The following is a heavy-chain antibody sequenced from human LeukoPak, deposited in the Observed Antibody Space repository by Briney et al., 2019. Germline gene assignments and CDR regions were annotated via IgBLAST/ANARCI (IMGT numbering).Heavy chain of an antibody. V-gene: IGHV1-46*01. Sequence: APVKVSCKASGYTFTSYYMHWVRQAPGQGLEWMGIINPSGGRTSYAQKFQGRVTMTRDTSTSTVYMELSSLRSEDTAVYYCARDRTLETTVTTEMSDWGQGTLVTVSS. CDR2: INPSGGRT. D-gene: IGHD4-17*01. CDR3: ARDRTLETTVTTEMSD. J-gene: IGHJ4*02. CDR1: GYTFTSYY.